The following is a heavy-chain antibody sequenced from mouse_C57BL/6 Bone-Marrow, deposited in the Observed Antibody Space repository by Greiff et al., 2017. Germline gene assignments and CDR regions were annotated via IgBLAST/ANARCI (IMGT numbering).Heavy chain of an antibody. CDR1: GYTFTSYG. CDR3: ANVLLRPWYFDV. CDR2: IYPRSGNT. J-gene: IGHJ1*03. V-gene: IGHV1-81*01. D-gene: IGHD1-1*01. Sequence: VMLVESGAELARPGASVKLSCKASGYTFTSYGISWVKQRTGQGLEWIGEIYPRSGNTYYNEKFKGKATLTADKSSSTAYMELRSLTSEDSAVYFCANVLLRPWYFDVWGTGTTVTVSS.